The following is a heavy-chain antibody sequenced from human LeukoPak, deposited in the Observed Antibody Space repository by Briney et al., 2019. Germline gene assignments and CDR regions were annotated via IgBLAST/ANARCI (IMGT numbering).Heavy chain of an antibody. CDR1: GDSITSGSYH. J-gene: IGHJ4*02. D-gene: IGHD3-22*01. CDR2: IYSDGDT. CDR3: ARDSGFWLY. V-gene: IGHV4-39*07. Sequence: KPSETLSLTCTVSGDSITSGSYHWGWIRHTPGKGLEWIGNIYSDGDTSFNPSLKSRITMSVDTSKNQFSLKLNSVTAADTAVYFCARDSGFWLYWGQGTLVSVSS.